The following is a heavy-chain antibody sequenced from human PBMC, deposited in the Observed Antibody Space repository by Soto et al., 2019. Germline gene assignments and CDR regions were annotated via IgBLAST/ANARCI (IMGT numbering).Heavy chain of an antibody. D-gene: IGHD3-10*01. J-gene: IGHJ6*02. Sequence: AGGSLRLSCGASGLTITDYYMSWIRQAPGKGLEWVSHISSVGTTTYYADSVKGRFSISMDNAKNSLYLQMNSLRAEDTAVYYCARDQEGSGSHWLGYNYYAMDVWGQGTTVTVSS. CDR1: GLTITDYY. CDR3: ARDQEGSGSHWLGYNYYAMDV. V-gene: IGHV3-11*01. CDR2: ISSVGTTT.